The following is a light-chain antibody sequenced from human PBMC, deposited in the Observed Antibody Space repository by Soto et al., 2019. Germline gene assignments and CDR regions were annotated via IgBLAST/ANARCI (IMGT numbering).Light chain of an antibody. J-gene: IGLJ1*01. Sequence: QSALTQPPSASGSPGQSVTISCTGTSSDVGGWNYVSWYHQYPGKAPKLLIYQVTKRPSGVPDRFSGSKSDNTASLTISGLQAEDEADYYCTSYTGSRSRVFGTGTTLTVL. V-gene: IGLV2-8*01. CDR1: SSDVGGWNY. CDR3: TSYTGSRSRV. CDR2: QVT.